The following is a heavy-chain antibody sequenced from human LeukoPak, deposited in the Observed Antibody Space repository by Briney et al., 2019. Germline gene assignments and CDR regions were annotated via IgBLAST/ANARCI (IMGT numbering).Heavy chain of an antibody. J-gene: IGHJ4*02. CDR2: IWYDGSNK. Sequence: PGRSLRLSCAASGFTFSSYGMHWVRQAPGKGLEWVAVIWYDGSNKYYADSVKGRFTISRDNSQNTLYLQMNSLRVEDTAVYYCAKDIGLVGATRYYFDYWGQGTLVTVSS. D-gene: IGHD1-26*01. CDR1: GFTFSSYG. V-gene: IGHV3-33*06. CDR3: AKDIGLVGATRYYFDY.